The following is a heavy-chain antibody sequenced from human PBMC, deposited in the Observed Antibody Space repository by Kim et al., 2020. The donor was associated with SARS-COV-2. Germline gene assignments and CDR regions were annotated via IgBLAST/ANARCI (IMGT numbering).Heavy chain of an antibody. CDR3: ASFAGGWLQTGFDY. CDR1: GGSFSGYY. J-gene: IGHJ4*02. CDR2: INHSGST. V-gene: IGHV4-34*01. Sequence: SETLSLTCAVYGGSFSGYYWSWIRQPPGKGLEWIGEINHSGSTNYNPSLKSRVTISVDTSKNQFSLKLSSVTAADTAVYYCASFAGGWLQTGFDYWGQGTLVTVSS. D-gene: IGHD5-12*01.